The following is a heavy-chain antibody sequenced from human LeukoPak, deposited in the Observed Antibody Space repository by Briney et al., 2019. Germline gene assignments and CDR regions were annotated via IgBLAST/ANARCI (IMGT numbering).Heavy chain of an antibody. CDR2: IYPGDSDT. D-gene: IGHD1-26*01. J-gene: IGHJ3*02. Sequence: GESLKISCKGSGYSFVSHWIGWVRQVPGKGLEWMGIIYPGDSDTRYSPAFEGQVTMSVDKSISTAYLQWSSLKASDTAMYYCARPYSGSLDAFDIWGQGTMVTVSS. V-gene: IGHV5-51*01. CDR1: GYSFVSHW. CDR3: ARPYSGSLDAFDI.